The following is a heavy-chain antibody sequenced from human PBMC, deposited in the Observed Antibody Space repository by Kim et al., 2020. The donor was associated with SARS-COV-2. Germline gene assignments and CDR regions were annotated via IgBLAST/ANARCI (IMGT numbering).Heavy chain of an antibody. J-gene: IGHJ4*02. Sequence: GGSLRLSCAASGFSFDDYAMHWVRQAPGKGLEWVSGITWNSGTIGYADSVKGRFTISRDNAKNSLYLQMNSLRAEDTAFYYCAKDTSPFYYDSGRYFSHLDYWGPGNLVTVSS. V-gene: IGHV3-9*01. CDR3: AKDTSPFYYDSGRYFSHLDY. CDR1: GFSFDDYA. D-gene: IGHD3-10*01. CDR2: ITWNSGTI.